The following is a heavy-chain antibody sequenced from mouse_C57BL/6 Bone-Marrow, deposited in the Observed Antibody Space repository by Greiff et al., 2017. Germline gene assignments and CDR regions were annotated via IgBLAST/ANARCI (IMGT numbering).Heavy chain of an antibody. CDR3: TRSGSNYVDWYFDV. D-gene: IGHD2-5*01. V-gene: IGHV1-15*01. J-gene: IGHJ1*03. Sequence: VQLVESGAELVRPGASVTLSCKASGYTFTDYEMHWVKQTPVHGLEWIGAIDPETGGTAYNQKFKGKAILTADKSSSTAYMELRSLTSEDSAVYYCTRSGSNYVDWYFDVWGTGATVTVSS. CDR2: IDPETGGT. CDR1: GYTFTDYE.